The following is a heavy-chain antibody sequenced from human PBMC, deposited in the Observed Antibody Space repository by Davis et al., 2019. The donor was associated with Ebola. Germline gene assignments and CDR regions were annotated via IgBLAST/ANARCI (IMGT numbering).Heavy chain of an antibody. CDR1: GGSFSGYY. CDR2: IYHSGST. D-gene: IGHD3-22*01. Sequence: MPSETLSLTCAVYGGSFSGYYWSWIRQPPGKGLEWIGEIYHSGSTNYNPSLKSRVTISVDKSKNQFSLKLSSVTAADTAVYYCARSGYSGYCFDYWGQGTLVTVSS. V-gene: IGHV4-34*01. J-gene: IGHJ4*02. CDR3: ARSGYSGYCFDY.